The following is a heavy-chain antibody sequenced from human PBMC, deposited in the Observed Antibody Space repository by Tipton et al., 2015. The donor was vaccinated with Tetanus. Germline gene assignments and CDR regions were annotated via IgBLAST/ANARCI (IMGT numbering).Heavy chain of an antibody. D-gene: IGHD6-19*01. V-gene: IGHV3-66*01. Sequence: SLRLSCAASGFTVSNNYMNWVRQAPGKGLEWVSVISGGGDTSYADSVKGRFIISTDNFKNTLYLQMDSLRAEDTAVYYCARGGSDWSWYLQHWGQGTLVTVSS. CDR3: ARGGSDWSWYLQH. J-gene: IGHJ1*01. CDR1: GFTVSNNY. CDR2: ISGGGDT.